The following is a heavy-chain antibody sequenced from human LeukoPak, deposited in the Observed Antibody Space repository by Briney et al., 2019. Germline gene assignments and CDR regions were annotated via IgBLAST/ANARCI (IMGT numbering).Heavy chain of an antibody. CDR3: ARDVVSSSWYGY. Sequence: ASVKVSCKASGYTFTGYYMHWVRQAPGQGLEWMGRINPNSGGTNYAQKFQGRVTMTRDTSISTAYMELSRLRSDDTAVYYCARDVVSSSWYGYWGQGTLVTVSS. J-gene: IGHJ4*02. CDR1: GYTFTGYY. CDR2: INPNSGGT. D-gene: IGHD6-13*01. V-gene: IGHV1-2*06.